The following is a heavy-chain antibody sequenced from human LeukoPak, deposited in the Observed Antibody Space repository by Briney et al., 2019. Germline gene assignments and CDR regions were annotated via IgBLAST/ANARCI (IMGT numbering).Heavy chain of an antibody. CDR3: ARAGQELPSTAWFNP. CDR1: GFTFSSYE. J-gene: IGHJ5*02. V-gene: IGHV3-48*03. D-gene: IGHD1-26*01. CDR2: ISSSGSTI. Sequence: GGSLRLSCAASGFTFSSYEMNWVRQAAGKGLEWVSYISSSGSTIYYADSEKGRFTISRDNAKNSLYLQMNSLRAEDTAVYYCARAGQELPSTAWFNPWGQGTLVTVSS.